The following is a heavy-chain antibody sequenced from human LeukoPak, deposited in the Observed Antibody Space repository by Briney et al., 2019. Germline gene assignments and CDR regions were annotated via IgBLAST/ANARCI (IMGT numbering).Heavy chain of an antibody. D-gene: IGHD3-10*01. V-gene: IGHV4-59*08. CDR2: IYYSGST. Sequence: PSETLSLTCTVSGGSISSYCWSWIRQPPGKGLEWIGYIYYSGSTNYNPSLKSRVTISVDTSKNQFSLKLNSVTAADTAVYYCARVDYGSGSYYPTEYFQHWGQGTLVTVSS. CDR3: ARVDYGSGSYYPTEYFQH. J-gene: IGHJ1*01. CDR1: GGSISSYC.